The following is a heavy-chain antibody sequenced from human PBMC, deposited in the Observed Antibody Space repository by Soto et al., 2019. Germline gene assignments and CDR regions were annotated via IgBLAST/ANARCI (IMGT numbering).Heavy chain of an antibody. V-gene: IGHV4-31*03. CDR1: GDSISRGGYY. D-gene: IGHD3-10*01. CDR2: IYHSGST. J-gene: IGHJ5*01. CDR3: VRDGAGDYGLGWFDL. Sequence: QVQLQESGPGLVKPSQTLSLTCTVSGDSISRGGYYYNWIRQLPGKGLEWIGYIYHSGSTNYNPSFTSRLTISVDTSKNQSSLELSSVTAADTAVYYCVRDGAGDYGLGWFDLWGQGTLVTVSS.